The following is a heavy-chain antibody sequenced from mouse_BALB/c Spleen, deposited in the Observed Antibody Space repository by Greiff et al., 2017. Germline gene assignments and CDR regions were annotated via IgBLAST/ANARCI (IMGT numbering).Heavy chain of an antibody. CDR2: IYPGGGYT. Sequence: VQRVESGAELVRPGTSVKISCKASGYTFTNYWLGWVKQRPGHGLEWIGDIYPGGGYTNYNEKFKGKATLTADTSSSTAYMQLSSLTSEDSAVYFCALYGSSYGWFAYWGQGTLVTVSA. CDR3: ALYGSSYGWFAY. CDR1: GYTFTNYW. V-gene: IGHV1-63*02. J-gene: IGHJ3*01. D-gene: IGHD1-1*01.